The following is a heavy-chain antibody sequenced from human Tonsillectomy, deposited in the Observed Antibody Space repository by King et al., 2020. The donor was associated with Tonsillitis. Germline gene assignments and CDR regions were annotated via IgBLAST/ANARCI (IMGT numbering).Heavy chain of an antibody. D-gene: IGHD3-3*01. CDR3: ARKWFYYDFWSGYAD. CDR1: GFTFSSYW. V-gene: IGHV3-7*01. CDR2: IKQDGSEK. Sequence: VQLVESGGGVVQPGGSLRLSCAASGFTFSSYWMSWVRQAPGKGLEWVANIKQDGSEKYYVDSVKGRFTISRDNAKNSLYLQMNSLRAEGTAVYYCARKWFYYDFWSGYADWGQGTLVTVSS. J-gene: IGHJ4*02.